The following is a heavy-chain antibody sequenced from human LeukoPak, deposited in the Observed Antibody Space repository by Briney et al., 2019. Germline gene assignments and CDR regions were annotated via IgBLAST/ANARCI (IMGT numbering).Heavy chain of an antibody. D-gene: IGHD2-21*01. CDR1: GGSFSGCY. Sequence: PSETLSLTCAVYGGSFSGCYWSWIRQPPGKGLEWIGEINHSGSTNYNPSLKSRVTISVDTSKNQFSLKLSSVTAADTAVYYCARSPMWWKYFQHWGQGTLVTVSS. V-gene: IGHV4-34*01. CDR3: ARSPMWWKYFQH. J-gene: IGHJ1*01. CDR2: INHSGST.